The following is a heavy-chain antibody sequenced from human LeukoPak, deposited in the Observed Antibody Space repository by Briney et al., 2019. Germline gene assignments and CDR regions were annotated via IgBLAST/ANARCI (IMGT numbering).Heavy chain of an antibody. CDR1: GYTFTSYG. CDR2: ISAYNGNT. J-gene: IGHJ3*02. CDR3: ARPLRYFDWAYAFDI. Sequence: GASVKVSCKASGYTFTSYGISWVRQAPGQGLEWMGWISAYNGNTNYAQKLQGRVTMTTDTSTSTAYMELRSLRSEDTAVYYCARPLRYFDWAYAFDIWGQGTMVTVSS. V-gene: IGHV1-18*01. D-gene: IGHD3-9*01.